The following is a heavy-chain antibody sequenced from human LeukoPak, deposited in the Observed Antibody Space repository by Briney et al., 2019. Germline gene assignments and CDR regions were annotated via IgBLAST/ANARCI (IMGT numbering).Heavy chain of an antibody. J-gene: IGHJ5*01. D-gene: IGHD1-1*01. CDR3: ARTTNGKTVNWFAP. CDR2: INHSGST. V-gene: IGHV4-34*01. Sequence: PSETLSLTCAVYGGSFSGYYWNWIRQPPGKGLEWIGEINHSGSTNYNPSLKSRVTISVDTSKNQLSLKLNSVTAADSATYYCARTTNGKTVNWFAPWGQGTPVIVSS. CDR1: GGSFSGYY.